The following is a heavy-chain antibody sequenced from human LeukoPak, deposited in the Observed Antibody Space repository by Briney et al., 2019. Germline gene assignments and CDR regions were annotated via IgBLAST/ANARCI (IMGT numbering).Heavy chain of an antibody. CDR2: INHSGST. V-gene: IGHV4-34*01. D-gene: IGHD2-2*01. J-gene: IGHJ4*02. CDR3: ARGRGYCSSTSCYLVGFDY. Sequence: EXXSLTCAVYGGSFSGYYWSWIRQPLGKGLEWIGEINHSGSTNYNPSLTSRVTISVDTSKNQFSLKLSSVTAADTAVYYCARGRGYCSSTSCYLVGFDYWGQGTLVTVSS. CDR1: GGSFSGYY.